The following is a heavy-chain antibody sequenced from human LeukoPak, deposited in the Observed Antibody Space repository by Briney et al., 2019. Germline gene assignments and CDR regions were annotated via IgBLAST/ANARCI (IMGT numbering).Heavy chain of an antibody. Sequence: GRSLRLSCAASGFSFDDYGMHWVRQVPGKGLEWVSGITWNSNREGYTDSVKGRFTISRDNAKNSLYLQMNSLRVEDTALYYCAKDGGGVTMTLDYWGKGTLVTVS. CDR1: GFSFDDYG. J-gene: IGHJ4*02. V-gene: IGHV3-9*01. CDR2: ITWNSNRE. CDR3: AKDGGGVTMTLDY. D-gene: IGHD4-17*01.